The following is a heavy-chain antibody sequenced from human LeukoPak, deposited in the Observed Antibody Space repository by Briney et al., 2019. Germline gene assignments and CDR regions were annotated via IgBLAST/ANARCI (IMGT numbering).Heavy chain of an antibody. CDR1: RFTFSSYW. V-gene: IGHV3-7*01. J-gene: IGHJ3*02. CDR3: ARTYYDILTGSKDAFDI. Sequence: PGGSLRLSCAASRFTFSSYWMSWVRQAPGKGLEWVANIKQDGSEKYYVDSVKGRFTISRDNAKNSLYLQMNSLRAEDTAVYYCARTYYDILTGSKDAFDIWGQGTMVTVSS. CDR2: IKQDGSEK. D-gene: IGHD3-9*01.